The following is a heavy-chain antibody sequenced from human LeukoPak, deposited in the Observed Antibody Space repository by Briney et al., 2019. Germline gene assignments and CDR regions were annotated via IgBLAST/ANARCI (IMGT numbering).Heavy chain of an antibody. CDR3: ARTIAVAGAFDP. Sequence: ASVTVSCTASGYTFTSYGISWVRQAPGQGLEWMGWISAYNGNTNYAQRLQGRVTMTTDTSTGTVYMELRSLRSDDTAVYYCARTIAVAGAFDPWGQGTLVTVSS. J-gene: IGHJ5*02. CDR2: ISAYNGNT. V-gene: IGHV1-18*01. D-gene: IGHD6-19*01. CDR1: GYTFTSYG.